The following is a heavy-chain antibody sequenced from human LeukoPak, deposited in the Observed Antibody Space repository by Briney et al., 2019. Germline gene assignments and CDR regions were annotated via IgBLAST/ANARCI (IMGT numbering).Heavy chain of an antibody. Sequence: PSETLSLTCTVSGGSISSSSYYWGWIRQPPGKGLEWIGSIYYSGSTYYNPSLKSRVTISVDTSKNQFSLKLSSVTAADTAVYYCARDYGDYGVDHWGQGTLVTVSS. CDR2: IYYSGST. CDR3: ARDYGDYGVDH. CDR1: GGSISSSSYY. V-gene: IGHV4-39*01. D-gene: IGHD4-17*01. J-gene: IGHJ5*02.